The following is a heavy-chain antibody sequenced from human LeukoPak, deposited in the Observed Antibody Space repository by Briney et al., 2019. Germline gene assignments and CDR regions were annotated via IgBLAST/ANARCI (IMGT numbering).Heavy chain of an antibody. V-gene: IGHV3-48*03. CDR1: GFRFRSNV. Sequence: GGSLRLSCVASGFRFRSNVMNWVRQAPGKGLEWVSYISSSGSTIYYADSVKGRFTISRDNAKNSLYLQMNSLRAEDTAVYYCAELGITMIGGVWGKGTTVTISS. CDR3: AELGITMIGGV. J-gene: IGHJ6*04. D-gene: IGHD3-10*02. CDR2: ISSSGSTI.